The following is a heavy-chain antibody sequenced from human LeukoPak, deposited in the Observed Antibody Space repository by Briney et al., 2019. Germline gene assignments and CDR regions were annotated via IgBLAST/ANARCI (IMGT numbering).Heavy chain of an antibody. J-gene: IGHJ4*02. V-gene: IGHV3-30*03. D-gene: IGHD1-26*01. CDR2: TSADERIK. Sequence: GGSLRLSCTVSGFPFNDYVIHWVPQAPGKGLEWVAVTSADERIKIYNDSVRGRFTISRDNSKNTQYLQMNSLRVEDTAVYYCARDPVLGAPDYLDYWGRGTLVSVSS. CDR3: ARDPVLGAPDYLDY. CDR1: GFPFNDYV.